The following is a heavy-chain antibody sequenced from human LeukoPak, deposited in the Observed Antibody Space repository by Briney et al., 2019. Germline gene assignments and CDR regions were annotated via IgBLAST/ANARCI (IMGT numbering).Heavy chain of an antibody. CDR2: ISGSAGST. CDR3: AKDRSLDGGNSNGYFDS. Sequence: QTGGSLRLSGAASGFTFSSYAMNWVRQAPGKGLEWVSIISGSAGSTYYADSVKGRFTISRDNSKNTLFLQMNSLRAEDTAVYYCAKDRSLDGGNSNGYFDSWGQGTLVTVSS. CDR1: GFTFSSYA. V-gene: IGHV3-23*01. D-gene: IGHD4-23*01. J-gene: IGHJ4*02.